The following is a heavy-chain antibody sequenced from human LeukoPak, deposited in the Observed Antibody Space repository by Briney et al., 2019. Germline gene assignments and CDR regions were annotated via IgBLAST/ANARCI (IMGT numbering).Heavy chain of an antibody. CDR2: IYTSGST. Sequence: IYTSGSTNYNPSLKSRVTMSVDTSKNQFSLKLSSVTAADTAVYYCARDEGIAAAGGFDYWGQGTLVTVSS. D-gene: IGHD6-13*01. J-gene: IGHJ4*02. V-gene: IGHV4-4*07. CDR3: ARDEGIAAAGGFDY.